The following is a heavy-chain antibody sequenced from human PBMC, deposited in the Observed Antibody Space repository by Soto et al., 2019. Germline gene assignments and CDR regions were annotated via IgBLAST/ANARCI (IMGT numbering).Heavy chain of an antibody. CDR1: GFTFSSYA. D-gene: IGHD6-13*01. CDR3: AKAPGSSWDDYYGMDV. CDR2: ISGSGGST. Sequence: QAGGSLRLSCAASGFTFSSYAMSWVRQAPGKGLEWVSAISGSGGSTYYADSVKGRFTISGDNSKNTLYLQMNSLRAEDTAVYYCAKAPGSSWDDYYGMDVWGQGTTVTVSS. V-gene: IGHV3-23*01. J-gene: IGHJ6*02.